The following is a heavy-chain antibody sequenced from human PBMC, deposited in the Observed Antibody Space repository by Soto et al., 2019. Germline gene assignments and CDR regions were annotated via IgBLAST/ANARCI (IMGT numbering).Heavy chain of an antibody. CDR1: GGSISSTTYY. CDR2: IYYSGRT. CDR3: ARHSCLGSGYYP. Sequence: QLQLQESGPGLVKPSETLSLTCTVSGGSISSTTYYWGWIRQPPGKGLEWIGTIYYSGRTYYNPSLESRVTISVDPSKTPFSLLMLFVTAADTSVYSCARHSCLGSGYYPWGPGTMVTVSP. D-gene: IGHD3-22*01. V-gene: IGHV4-39*01. J-gene: IGHJ3*01.